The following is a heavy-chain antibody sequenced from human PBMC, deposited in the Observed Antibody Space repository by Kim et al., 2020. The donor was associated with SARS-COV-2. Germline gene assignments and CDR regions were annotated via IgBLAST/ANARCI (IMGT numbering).Heavy chain of an antibody. CDR1: GGSISSYY. Sequence: SETLSLTCTVSGGSISSYYWSWIRQPPGKGLEWIGYIYYSGSTNYNPSLKSRVTISVDTSKNQFSLKLSSVTAADTAVYYCARAGYGGFPYYFDYWGQGTLVTVSS. V-gene: IGHV4-59*13. CDR2: IYYSGST. J-gene: IGHJ4*02. D-gene: IGHD1-26*01. CDR3: ARAGYGGFPYYFDY.